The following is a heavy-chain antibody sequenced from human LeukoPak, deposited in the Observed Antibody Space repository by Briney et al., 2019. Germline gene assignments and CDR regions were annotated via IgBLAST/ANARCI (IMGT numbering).Heavy chain of an antibody. J-gene: IGHJ4*02. Sequence: SETLSLTCTVSSGSISSSSYYWGWIRQPPGKGLEWIGNIYYSGSTYYNPSLKSRVIISVDTSKNQFSLKLSSVTAADTALYYCARIRVYYDSYGYVDYWGQGALVTVSS. V-gene: IGHV4-39*07. CDR1: SGSISSSSYY. CDR2: IYYSGST. CDR3: ARIRVYYDSYGYVDY. D-gene: IGHD3-16*01.